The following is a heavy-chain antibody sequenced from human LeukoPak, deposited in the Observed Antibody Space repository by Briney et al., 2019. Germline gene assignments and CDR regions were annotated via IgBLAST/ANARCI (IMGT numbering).Heavy chain of an antibody. J-gene: IGHJ4*02. V-gene: IGHV4-59*01. CDR1: GGSISSYY. Sequence: SETLSLTCTVSGGSISSYYWSWIRQPPGKGLEWIAYIYYSGNTNSNPSLKSRLTISVDTSKNQFSLMLSSVTAADTAVYYCARGGTYYDYWGQGTLVTVSS. D-gene: IGHD1-26*01. CDR3: ARGGTYYDY. CDR2: IYYSGNT.